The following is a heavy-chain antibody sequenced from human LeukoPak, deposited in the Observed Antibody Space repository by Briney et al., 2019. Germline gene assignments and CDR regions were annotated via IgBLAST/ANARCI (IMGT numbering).Heavy chain of an antibody. CDR1: GFTVSSNY. V-gene: IGHV3-53*01. D-gene: IGHD3-22*01. J-gene: IGHJ4*02. CDR3: ARLPIVVITSGGY. CDR2: IYSDGST. Sequence: PGGPLRLSCAASGFTVSSNYMTWVRQAPGEGLEWLSVIYSDGSTYYADSVKGRFTILRDNSKNTLYLEMNSLRAEDTAVYFCARLPIVVITSGGYWGQGTLVTVSS.